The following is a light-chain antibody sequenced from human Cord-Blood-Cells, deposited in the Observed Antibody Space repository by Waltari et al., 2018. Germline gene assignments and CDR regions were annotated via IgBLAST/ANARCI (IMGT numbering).Light chain of an antibody. CDR1: QSISSW. CDR3: QQYNSYSWT. J-gene: IGKJ1*01. CDR2: KGS. V-gene: IGKV1-5*03. Sequence: DIQMTHSPSTLSASVGDRVTMTCRASQSISSWLAWYQQKPGKAPKLLIYKGSSFESGVPSRFSGSGSGTEFTLTISSLQPDDFATYYCQQYNSYSWTFGQGTKVEIK.